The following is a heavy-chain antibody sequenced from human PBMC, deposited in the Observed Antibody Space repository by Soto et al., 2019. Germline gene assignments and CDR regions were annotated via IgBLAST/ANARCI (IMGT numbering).Heavy chain of an antibody. CDR3: TRDRGFGMDV. J-gene: IGHJ6*02. Sequence: QVPLQESGPGLVKPSQTLSLTCNVSGGSISGGRYYWNWIRQHPGKGLEWIGNIYDNGITYYNPSLKSRVIISEDTSKNQFSLRLSSVTVADTAVYYCTRDRGFGMDVWGQGTTVTVSS. V-gene: IGHV4-31*03. CDR2: IYDNGIT. CDR1: GGSISGGRYY.